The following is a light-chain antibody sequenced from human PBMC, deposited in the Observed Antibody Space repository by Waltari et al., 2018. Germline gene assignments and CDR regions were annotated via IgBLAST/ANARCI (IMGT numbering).Light chain of an antibody. CDR3: GTGGSSLGGAV. CDR2: EKY. J-gene: IGLJ7*01. CDR1: NSNIGNNY. V-gene: IGLV1-51*02. Sequence: QSVLTQPPSVSAAPGQRVTISCSGSNSNIGNNYVSWYRQLPGTATSLLIYEKYERPSGFPARLPRSKSGTASTLHITGLQAGDVPDYFGGTGGSSLGGAVFGGGTHLTV.